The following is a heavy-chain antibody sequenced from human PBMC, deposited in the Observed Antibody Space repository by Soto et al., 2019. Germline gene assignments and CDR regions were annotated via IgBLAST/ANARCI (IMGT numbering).Heavy chain of an antibody. J-gene: IGHJ6*02. D-gene: IGHD3-3*01. CDR2: IMPIFGAP. V-gene: IGHV1-69*01. CDR3: AVRSTYSHYYYALDV. Sequence: QVQLVQSGAEVKKPGSSVKVSCKASGGTFTSYGIAWVRQAPGQGLEWMGGIMPIFGAPNYAQKFRGRVTITADESTSTVYMEVTSLRSADTAVYYCAVRSTYSHYYYALDVWGQGTTVTVSS. CDR1: GGTFTSYG.